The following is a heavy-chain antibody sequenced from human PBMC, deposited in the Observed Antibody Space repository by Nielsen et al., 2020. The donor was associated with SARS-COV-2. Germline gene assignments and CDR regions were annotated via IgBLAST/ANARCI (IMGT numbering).Heavy chain of an antibody. D-gene: IGHD5-18*01. Sequence: SVKVSCKASGGTFSSYAISWVRQAPGQGLEWMGGIIPIFGTANYAQKFQGRVTITADESTGTAYMELSSLRSEDTAVYYCARGRVDTAMVMGDYWGQGTLVTVSS. CDR2: IIPIFGTA. CDR3: ARGRVDTAMVMGDY. CDR1: GGTFSSYA. J-gene: IGHJ4*02. V-gene: IGHV1-69*13.